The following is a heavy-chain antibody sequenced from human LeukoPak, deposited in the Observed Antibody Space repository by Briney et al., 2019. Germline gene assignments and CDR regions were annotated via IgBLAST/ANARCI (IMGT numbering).Heavy chain of an antibody. CDR1: GFTFSSYS. CDR3: ARAEGYYYDSSGYAFDI. CDR2: ISSSSSYI. Sequence: TGGSLRLSCAASGFTFSSYSMNWVRQAPGKGLEWVSSISSSSSYIYYADSVKGRFTISRDNAKNSLYLQTNSLRAEDTAVYYCARAEGYYYDSSGYAFDIWGQGTMVTVSS. D-gene: IGHD3-22*01. V-gene: IGHV3-21*01. J-gene: IGHJ3*02.